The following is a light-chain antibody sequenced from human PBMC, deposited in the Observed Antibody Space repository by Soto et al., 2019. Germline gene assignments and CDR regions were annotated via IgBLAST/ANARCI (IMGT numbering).Light chain of an antibody. Sequence: EIVLTQSPGTLSLSPGERATLSCRASQSVSSSYLAWYQQRPGRAPRLLIYGASSRATGIPDRFSGSGSGTDFTLTISRLEPEDFALYYCQHYGSSAITFGQGTRLEIK. CDR2: GAS. CDR3: QHYGSSAIT. CDR1: QSVSSSY. V-gene: IGKV3-20*01. J-gene: IGKJ5*01.